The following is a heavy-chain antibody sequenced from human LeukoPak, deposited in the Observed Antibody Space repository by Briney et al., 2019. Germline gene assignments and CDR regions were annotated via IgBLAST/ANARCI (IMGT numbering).Heavy chain of an antibody. J-gene: IGHJ6*03. CDR1: GFTFSSYE. CDR2: ISSSGSTI. CDR3: ARAGTGWYYYYYMDV. D-gene: IGHD3-10*01. Sequence: GGSVRLSCAASGFTFSSYEMNWVRQAPGKGLEWVSYISSSGSTIYYADSVKGRFTISRDNAKNSLYLQMNSLRAEDTAVYYCARAGTGWYYYYYMDVWGKGTTVTISS. V-gene: IGHV3-48*03.